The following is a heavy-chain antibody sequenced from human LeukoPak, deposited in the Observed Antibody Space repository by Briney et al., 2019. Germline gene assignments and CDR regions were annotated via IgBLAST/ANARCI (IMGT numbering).Heavy chain of an antibody. CDR3: ARDPGGYDDY. CDR1: GFTFSSYD. D-gene: IGHD5-12*01. CDR2: ISSSSTYI. Sequence: GGSLRLSCAASGFTFSSYDMNWVRQAPGKGLEWVSSISSSSTYIYYVDSVKGRFTISRDNAKNSLYLQMNSLRAEDTAVYYCARDPGGYDDYWGQGTLVTVSS. J-gene: IGHJ4*02. V-gene: IGHV3-21*01.